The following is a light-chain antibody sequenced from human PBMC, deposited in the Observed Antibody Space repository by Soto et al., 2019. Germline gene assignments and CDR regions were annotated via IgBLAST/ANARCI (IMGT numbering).Light chain of an antibody. CDR2: AGS. V-gene: IGKV1-27*01. J-gene: IGKJ1*01. Sequence: DVQMTQSPSSLSASVGDRVTITCRASHDIRNYLAWYQHESGKVPKLLIYAGSTLQSGAPSRFSGSGYGTDFLLTSSSLQPEYVATYYCQKYDTARTFGQGTKVEI. CDR3: QKYDTART. CDR1: HDIRNY.